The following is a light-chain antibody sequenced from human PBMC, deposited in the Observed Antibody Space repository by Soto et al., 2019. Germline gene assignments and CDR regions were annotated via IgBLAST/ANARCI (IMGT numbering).Light chain of an antibody. CDR2: AAS. V-gene: IGKV1-39*01. Sequence: DVQMTQSPSSLSAYVGDSLTLTCRASQTVTSYLNWYQQKPGKAPKLLIYAASTLQSGVPSRFSGSGSGTEFTLTIISLQPEDFATYYCQQANSFPHAFCQGTRL. CDR3: QQANSFPHA. J-gene: IGKJ5*01. CDR1: QTVTSY.